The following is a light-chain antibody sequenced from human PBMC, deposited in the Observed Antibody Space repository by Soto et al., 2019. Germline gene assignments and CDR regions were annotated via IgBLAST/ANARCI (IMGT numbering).Light chain of an antibody. V-gene: IGLV2-23*01. J-gene: IGLJ3*02. CDR1: NSDVGSYNL. CDR3: CSYATSTTWV. CDR2: EGS. Sequence: QSALTQPASVSGSPGQSITISCTGTNSDVGSYNLVSWYQHHPGKAPKLMIYEGSKRPAGVSNRFSGSKSGNTASLTISGLQAEDEADYYCCSYATSTTWVFCGGTTLTVL.